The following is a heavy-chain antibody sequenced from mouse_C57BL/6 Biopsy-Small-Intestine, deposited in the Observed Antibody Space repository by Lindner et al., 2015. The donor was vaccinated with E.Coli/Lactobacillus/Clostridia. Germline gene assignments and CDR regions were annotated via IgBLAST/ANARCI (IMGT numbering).Heavy chain of an antibody. CDR2: FNPYNGDT. CDR3: ARREERYDYFDY. CDR1: GYSFTGYF. D-gene: IGHD2-14*01. J-gene: IGHJ2*01. V-gene: IGHV1-20*01. Sequence: VQLQESGPELVKPGASVKISCKASGYSFTGYFMNWVKQSHGKSLEWIGRFNPYNGDTFYNQKFKSKATLTVDKSSSTAHMELRSLTSEDSAVYYCARREERYDYFDYWGQGTTLTVSS.